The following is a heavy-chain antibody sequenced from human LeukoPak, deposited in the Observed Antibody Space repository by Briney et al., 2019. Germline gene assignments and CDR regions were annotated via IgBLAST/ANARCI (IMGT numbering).Heavy chain of an antibody. D-gene: IGHD3-3*01. CDR2: IYHSGST. V-gene: IGHV4-38-2*02. CDR3: ARQTQYYDFWSGYPYYFDY. Sequence: PSETLSLTCTVSGYSISSGYYWGWIRQPPGKGLEWIGSIYHSGSTYYNPSLKSRVTISVDTSKNQFSLKLSSVTAADTAVYYCARQTQYYDFWSGYPYYFDYWGQGTLVTVSS. CDR1: GYSISSGYY. J-gene: IGHJ4*02.